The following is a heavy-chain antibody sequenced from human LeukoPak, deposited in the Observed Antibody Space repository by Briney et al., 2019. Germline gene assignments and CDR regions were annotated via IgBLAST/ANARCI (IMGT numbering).Heavy chain of an antibody. CDR1: GFTFDDYA. CDR2: ISWNSGSI. D-gene: IGHD2-15*01. CDR3: AKDPDGGMVGNFDY. J-gene: IGHJ4*02. V-gene: IGHV3-9*01. Sequence: GRSLRLSCAASGFTFDDYAMHWVRQAPGKGLEWVSGISWNSGSIGYADSVKGRFTISRDNAKNSLYLQMNSLRAEDTALYYCAKDPDGGMVGNFDYWGREPWSPSPQ.